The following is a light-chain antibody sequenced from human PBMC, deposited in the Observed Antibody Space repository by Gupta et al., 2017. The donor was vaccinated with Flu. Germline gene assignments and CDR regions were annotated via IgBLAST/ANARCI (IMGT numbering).Light chain of an antibody. CDR1: QSVSSY. V-gene: IGKV3-11*01. CDR3: QHRRT. CDR2: DAS. J-gene: IGKJ5*01. Sequence: EIVLTQSPATLSLSPGERATLSCRASQSVSSYLDWYQQKPGQAPRLLIYDASNRATGIPARFSGSASGTDFTLTISSLEPEDFAVYYCQHRRTFGQGTRLEIK.